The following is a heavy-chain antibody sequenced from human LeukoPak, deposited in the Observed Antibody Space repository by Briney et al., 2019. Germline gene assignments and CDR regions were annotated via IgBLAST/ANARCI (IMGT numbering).Heavy chain of an antibody. D-gene: IGHD6-13*01. CDR2: ISGSSSII. J-gene: IGHJ4*02. CDR3: ARDRVTAAGPPDN. Sequence: GGSLRLSCAASGFTFSSYSMNWVRQAPGKGLEWVSYISGSSSIIHYADSVKGRFTISRDNAKNSLYLQMNSLRAEDTAVYYCARDRVTAAGPPDNWGQGTLVTVSS. V-gene: IGHV3-48*01. CDR1: GFTFSSYS.